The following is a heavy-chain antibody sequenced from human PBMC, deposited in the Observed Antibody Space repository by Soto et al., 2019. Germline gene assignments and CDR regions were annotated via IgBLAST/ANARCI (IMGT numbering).Heavy chain of an antibody. CDR2: IYYSGST. D-gene: IGHD2-2*01. V-gene: IGHV4-39*01. J-gene: IGHJ5*02. CDR1: GGSISSSGYY. Sequence: PSETLSLTCTVSGGSISSSGYYWGWIRQPPGKGLEWIGSIYYSGSTYYNPSLKSRVTISVDTSKNQFSLKLSSVTAADTAVYYCARLQYQLLGWFDPWGQGTLVTVSS. CDR3: ARLQYQLLGWFDP.